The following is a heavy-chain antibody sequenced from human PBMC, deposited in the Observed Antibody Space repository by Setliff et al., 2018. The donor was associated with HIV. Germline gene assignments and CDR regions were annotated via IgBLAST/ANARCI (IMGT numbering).Heavy chain of an antibody. V-gene: IGHV3-7*01. CDR2: IKQEGSEK. D-gene: IGHD5-12*01. CDR1: GFTFNMFW. J-gene: IGHJ4*02. Sequence: PGGSLRLSCAASGFTFNMFWMSWVRQAPGKGLEWVANIKQEGSEKNYVDSVKGRFTISRDNAKNSLYLQMNSLSVEDTAVYYCAGENVDIVATTKAIDFWGQGTLVTVS. CDR3: AGENVDIVATTKAIDF.